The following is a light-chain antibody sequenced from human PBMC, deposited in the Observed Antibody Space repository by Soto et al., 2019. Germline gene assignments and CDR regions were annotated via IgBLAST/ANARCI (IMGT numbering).Light chain of an antibody. V-gene: IGLV2-14*03. CDR1: SSDVGDYNY. CDR2: DVS. Sequence: QSALTQPASVSGSPGQSITISCTGTSSDVGDYNYVSWYQQHPGKAPKLLIHDVSNRPSGVSNRFSGSKSGNTASLTISGLQAEDEADYYCSSYTTSSTLVFGGGTKVTVL. CDR3: SSYTTSSTLV. J-gene: IGLJ3*02.